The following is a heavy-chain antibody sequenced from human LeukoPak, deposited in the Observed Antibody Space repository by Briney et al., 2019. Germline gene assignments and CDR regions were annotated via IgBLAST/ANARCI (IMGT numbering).Heavy chain of an antibody. Sequence: ASVTVSCKASGYTFTSYGISWVRQAPGQGLEWMGWISAYNGNTNYAQKLRGRVTMTTDTSTSTAYMELRSLRADATAVYYCASDYGDSYGSDAFDIWGRGTGATVSS. J-gene: IGHJ3*02. CDR2: ISAYNGNT. CDR1: GYTFTSYG. V-gene: IGHV1-18*01. CDR3: ASDYGDSYGSDAFDI. D-gene: IGHD4-17*01.